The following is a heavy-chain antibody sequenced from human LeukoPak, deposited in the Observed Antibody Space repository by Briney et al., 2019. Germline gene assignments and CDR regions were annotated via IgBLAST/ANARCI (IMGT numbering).Heavy chain of an antibody. Sequence: SETLPLTCTVSGGSISSYYWSWIRQPPGKGLEWIGYIYYSGSTNYNPSLKSRVTISVDTSKNQFSLKLSSVTAADTAVYYCARGTEEYYYDSSGYYYVIDYWGQGTLVTVSS. V-gene: IGHV4-59*01. CDR3: ARGTEEYYYDSSGYYYVIDY. CDR1: GGSISSYY. D-gene: IGHD3-22*01. J-gene: IGHJ4*02. CDR2: IYYSGST.